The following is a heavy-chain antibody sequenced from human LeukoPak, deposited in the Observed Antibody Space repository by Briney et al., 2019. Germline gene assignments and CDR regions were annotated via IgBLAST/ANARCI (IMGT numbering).Heavy chain of an antibody. CDR3: ASGGNYCSSTSCYHSYNWFDP. J-gene: IGHJ5*02. CDR2: ISFDGSDA. Sequence: GGSLRLSCAASGFTFSGFWMHWVRQAPGKGLVWVSCISFDGSDATYADSVKGRFTISRDNAKNTLHLQMDSLTVEDTAVYYCASGGNYCSSTSCYHSYNWFDPWGQGTLVTVSS. V-gene: IGHV3-74*01. D-gene: IGHD2-2*01. CDR1: GFTFSGFW.